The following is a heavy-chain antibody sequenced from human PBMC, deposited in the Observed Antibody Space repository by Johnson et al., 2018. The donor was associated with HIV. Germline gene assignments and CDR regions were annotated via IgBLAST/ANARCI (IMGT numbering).Heavy chain of an antibody. CDR2: LYSGGST. J-gene: IGHJ3*02. V-gene: IGHV3-66*01. CDR1: GFSVSNYY. Sequence: VQLVESGGNLVQPGGSLRLSCAASGFSVSNYYMSWVRQAPGKGLAWVSVLYSGGSTYYAAFVKDRFIISRDNAKNTLYLQMNSLRAEDTAVYYCARDYHYVWGSSYGFDIWGQGTMVIVSS. D-gene: IGHD3-16*01. CDR3: ARDYHYVWGSSYGFDI.